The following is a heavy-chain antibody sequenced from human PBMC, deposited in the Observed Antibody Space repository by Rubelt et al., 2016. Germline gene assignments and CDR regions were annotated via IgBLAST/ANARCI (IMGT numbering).Heavy chain of an antibody. J-gene: IGHJ4*02. D-gene: IGHD1-1*01. Sequence: VRQAPGKGLEWVSSISSSSSYIYYADSVKGRFTISRDNAKNSLYLQMNSLRAEDTAVYYCARALEGDFDYWGQGTLVTVSS. CDR2: ISSSSSYI. CDR3: ARALEGDFDY. V-gene: IGHV3-21*01.